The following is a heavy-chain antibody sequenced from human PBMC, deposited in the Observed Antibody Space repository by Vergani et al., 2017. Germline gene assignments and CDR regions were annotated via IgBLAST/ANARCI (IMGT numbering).Heavy chain of an antibody. CDR3: ARVKQDIVVVPAADNWFDP. V-gene: IGHV4-30-4*08. CDR2: IYYSGST. CDR1: GGSISSGDYY. D-gene: IGHD2-2*01. Sequence: QVQLQESGPGLVKPSQTLSLTCTVSGGSISSGDYYWSWIRQPPGKGLEWIGYIYYSGSTYYNPSLQSRGTISVDTSKNQFSLKLSSVTAADTAVYYCARVKQDIVVVPAADNWFDPWGQGTLVTVSS. J-gene: IGHJ5*02.